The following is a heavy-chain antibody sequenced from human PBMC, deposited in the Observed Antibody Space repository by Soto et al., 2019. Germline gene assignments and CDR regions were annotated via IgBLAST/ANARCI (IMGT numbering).Heavy chain of an antibody. CDR1: GYTFTKYW. D-gene: IGHD3-9*01. Sequence: PGESLKISCQASGYTFTKYWVGWVRQMPGKGLEWMGIIYPDDSDTRYSPSFQGHVTISADKSISTAYLQWSSPKASDSATYYCARRDMLTGYVYFDYWGQGTQVTVSS. J-gene: IGHJ4*02. CDR3: ARRDMLTGYVYFDY. CDR2: IYPDDSDT. V-gene: IGHV5-51*01.